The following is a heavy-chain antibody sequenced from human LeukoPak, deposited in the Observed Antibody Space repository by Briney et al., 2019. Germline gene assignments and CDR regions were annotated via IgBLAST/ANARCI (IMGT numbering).Heavy chain of an antibody. CDR2: ISGSGGST. V-gene: IGHV3-23*01. Sequence: QSGGPLRLSCAASGFTFSSYSMNWVRQAPGKGLEWVSAISGSGGSTYYADSVKGRFTISRDNSKNTLYLQMNSLRAEDTAVYYCARDSADDSSGYYPFDYWGQGTLVTVSS. CDR1: GFTFSSYS. CDR3: ARDSADDSSGYYPFDY. D-gene: IGHD3-22*01. J-gene: IGHJ4*02.